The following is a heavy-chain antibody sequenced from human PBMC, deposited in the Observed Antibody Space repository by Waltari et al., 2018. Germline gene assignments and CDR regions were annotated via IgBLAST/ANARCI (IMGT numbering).Heavy chain of an antibody. CDR1: GFTFDDYA. CDR2: ISWNSGRL. V-gene: IGHV3-9*01. D-gene: IGHD1-7*01. J-gene: IGHJ3*02. Sequence: EVQLVESGGGLVQPGRSLRLSCAASGFTFDDYAMHWVRQAPGKGLEWVSGISWNSGRLVHTDSLKGRFTISRDNAKNSLYLQMNSLRAEATALYYCAKGHTGSTSGDAFDIWGQGTMVTVSS. CDR3: AKGHTGSTSGDAFDI.